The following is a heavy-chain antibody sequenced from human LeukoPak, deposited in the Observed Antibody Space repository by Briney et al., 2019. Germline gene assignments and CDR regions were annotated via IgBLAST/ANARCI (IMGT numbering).Heavy chain of an antibody. V-gene: IGHV4-34*01. CDR2: INHSGST. J-gene: IGHJ5*02. D-gene: IGHD2-15*01. CDR3: SMLLYQSGRPGP. Sequence: PSETLSLTCAVYGVSLNNYYWSWIRQPPGKGLEWIGEINHSGSTNYNPSLKSRVTISIDTSKSQFSLKVNSVTAADTAVYYCSMLLYQSGRPGPWGQGTLVTVSS. CDR1: GVSLNNYY.